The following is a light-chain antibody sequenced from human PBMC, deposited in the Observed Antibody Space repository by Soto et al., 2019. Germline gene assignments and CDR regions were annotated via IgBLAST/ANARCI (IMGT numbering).Light chain of an antibody. CDR2: DAS. J-gene: IGKJ1*01. CDR3: QHYGTSRT. V-gene: IGKV3-20*01. CDR1: QSVSSS. Sequence: EIVLTQSPGTLSLSPGERATLSCRASQSVSSSLAWYQQRPGQAPRLLIYDASSRATGIPDRFSGSGSGTDFTLTISRLEPEDFAAYYCQHYGTSRTFGQGTEV.